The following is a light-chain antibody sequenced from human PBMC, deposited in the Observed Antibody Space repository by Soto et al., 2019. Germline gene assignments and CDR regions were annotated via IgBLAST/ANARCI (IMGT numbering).Light chain of an antibody. CDR3: NSYTSGSTYV. V-gene: IGLV2-14*03. J-gene: IGLJ1*01. CDR2: DVT. CDR1: SSDVGGFNY. Sequence: QSALTQPASVSGSPGQSITISCTGTSSDVGGFNYVSWYQQHPGKAPKLMIYDVTNRPSGVSYRFSGSKSGNTASLTISGLQAEDEADYYCNSYTSGSTYVFGSGSKLTV.